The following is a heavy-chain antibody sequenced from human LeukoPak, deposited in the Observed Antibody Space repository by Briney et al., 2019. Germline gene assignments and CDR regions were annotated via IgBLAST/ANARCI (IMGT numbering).Heavy chain of an antibody. CDR3: ARADYYDRSGYHYFFDY. V-gene: IGHV1-2*02. J-gene: IGHJ4*02. D-gene: IGHD3-22*01. Sequence: ASVKVSCKASGYTLTGYYIHWVRQAPGQGLEWMGWINPNSDATNYAQKFQGRVTMTRDTSISTAYMEVSRLRSDDTAVYYCARADYYDRSGYHYFFDYWGQGTLVTVSS. CDR2: INPNSDAT. CDR1: GYTLTGYY.